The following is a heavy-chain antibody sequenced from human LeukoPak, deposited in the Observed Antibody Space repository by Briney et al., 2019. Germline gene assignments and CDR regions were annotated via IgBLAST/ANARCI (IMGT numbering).Heavy chain of an antibody. Sequence: ASVTVSCKASGYTFTSYGVSWVRQAPGQGLEWMGWISAYNGNTNYAQKLQGRVTMATDTSTSTAYMELRSLRSDDTAVYYCAREGHSSWYYYNAPIDYWGQGTLVTVSS. CDR2: ISAYNGNT. J-gene: IGHJ4*02. D-gene: IGHD6-13*01. CDR1: GYTFTSYG. CDR3: AREGHSSWYYYNAPIDY. V-gene: IGHV1-18*01.